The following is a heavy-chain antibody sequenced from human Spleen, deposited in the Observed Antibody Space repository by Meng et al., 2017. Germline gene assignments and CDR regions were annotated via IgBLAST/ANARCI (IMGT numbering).Heavy chain of an antibody. CDR3: ARLGRVDY. CDR2: INHSGST. D-gene: IGHD3-10*01. V-gene: IGHV4-34*01. CDR1: GGSFSDYY. Sequence: QVQLQQWGAGQLKPSETLPLTCVVSGGSFSDYYWSWIRQPPGKGLEWIGEINHSGSTNYNPSLKSRVTISVDTSKNQFSLKLSSVTAADTAVYYCARLGRVDYWGQGTLVTVSS. J-gene: IGHJ4*02.